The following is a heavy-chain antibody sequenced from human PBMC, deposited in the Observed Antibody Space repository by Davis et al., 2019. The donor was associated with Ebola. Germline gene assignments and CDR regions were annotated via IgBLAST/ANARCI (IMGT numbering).Heavy chain of an antibody. J-gene: IGHJ6*02. CDR1: GYTFTSYY. V-gene: IGHV1-46*01. Sequence: ASVKVSCKASGYTFTSYYMHWVRQAPGQGLEWMGIINPSGGSTSYAQKFQGRVTMTRDTSTSTVYMELSSLRAEDTAVYYCAKGITMVRGGNGLYYYYGMDVWGQGTTVTVSS. CDR3: AKGITMVRGGNGLYYYYGMDV. CDR2: INPSGGST. D-gene: IGHD3-10*01.